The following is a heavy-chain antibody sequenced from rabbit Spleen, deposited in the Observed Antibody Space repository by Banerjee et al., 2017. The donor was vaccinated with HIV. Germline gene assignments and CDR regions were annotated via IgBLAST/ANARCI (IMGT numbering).Heavy chain of an antibody. D-gene: IGHD1-1*01. J-gene: IGHJ6*01. Sequence: QEQLVESAGGLVQPGGSLKLSCKASGFTLSSYYMNWVRQAPGKGLEWISCIAGSSSGFTYSATWAKGRFTCSKTSSTTVTLQMTSLTVADTATYFCARDTSSSFSSYGMDLWGPGTLVTVS. CDR1: GFTLSSYYM. CDR2: IAGSSSGFT. V-gene: IGHV1S45*01. CDR3: ARDTSSSFSSYGMDL.